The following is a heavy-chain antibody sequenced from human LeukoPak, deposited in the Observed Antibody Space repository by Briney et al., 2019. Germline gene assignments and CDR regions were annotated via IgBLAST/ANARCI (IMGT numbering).Heavy chain of an antibody. CDR2: INHSGST. J-gene: IGHJ4*02. CDR1: GGSFSGYY. CDR3: ATARRGVITFGGVIVHFDY. V-gene: IGHV4-34*01. D-gene: IGHD3-16*02. Sequence: PSETLSLTCAVYGGSFSGYYWSWIRQPPGKGLEWIGEINHSGSTNYNPSLKSRVTISVDTSKNQFSLKLSSVTAADTAVYYCATARRGVITFGGVIVHFDYWGQGTLVTVSS.